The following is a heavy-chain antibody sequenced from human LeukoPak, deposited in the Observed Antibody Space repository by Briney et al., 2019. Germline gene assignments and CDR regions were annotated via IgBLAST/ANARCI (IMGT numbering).Heavy chain of an antibody. CDR3: ARVGNYYDSSGYYSFDY. CDR1: GGSISSHY. D-gene: IGHD3-22*01. Sequence: PSETLSLTCTVSGGSISSHYWSWIRQPPGKGLEWIGYIYYSGSTNYNPSLKSRVTISVDTSKNQFSLKPSSVTAADTAVYHCARVGNYYDSSGYYSFDYWGQGTLVTVSS. J-gene: IGHJ4*02. CDR2: IYYSGST. V-gene: IGHV4-59*11.